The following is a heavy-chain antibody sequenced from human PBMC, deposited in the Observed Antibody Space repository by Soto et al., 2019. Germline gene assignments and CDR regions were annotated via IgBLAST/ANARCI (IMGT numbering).Heavy chain of an antibody. CDR3: ARHAGVATIRWFDP. D-gene: IGHD5-12*01. Sequence: PSETLSLTCTVSRGSISSSSYYCGWIRQPPGKGLEWIGSIYYSGSTNYNPSLKTRVTITVDTSKNQFSLKLSSVTAADTAVYCCARHAGVATIRWFDPWGQGTLVTAPQ. V-gene: IGHV4-39*01. CDR1: RGSISSSSYY. J-gene: IGHJ5*02. CDR2: IYYSGST.